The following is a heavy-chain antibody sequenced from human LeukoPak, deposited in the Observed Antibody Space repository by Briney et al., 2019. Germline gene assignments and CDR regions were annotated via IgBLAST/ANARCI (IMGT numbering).Heavy chain of an antibody. D-gene: IGHD1-26*01. CDR3: AKGPAEWELRPSY. Sequence: GGSLRLSCAASGITFSSYWMSWVRQAPGKGLEWVSAISGSGGSTYYADSVKGRFTISRDNSKNTLYLQMNSLRAEDTAVYYCAKGPAEWELRPSYWGQGTLVTVSS. CDR1: GITFSSYW. V-gene: IGHV3-23*01. J-gene: IGHJ4*02. CDR2: ISGSGGST.